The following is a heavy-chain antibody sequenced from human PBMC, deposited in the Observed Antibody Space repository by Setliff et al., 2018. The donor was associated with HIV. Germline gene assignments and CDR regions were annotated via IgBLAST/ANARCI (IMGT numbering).Heavy chain of an antibody. CDR2: IYYSGST. CDR3: ARDKWELLTSFYYYYGMDV. CDR1: GDFFSSDYY. Sequence: SETLSLTCTVSGDFFSSDYYWGWIRQSPGKGLEWIGSIYYSGSTNYNPSLKSRVTISVDTSKNQFSLKLSSVTAADTAVYYCARDKWELLTSFYYYYGMDVWGQGTTVTVSS. V-gene: IGHV4-38-2*02. J-gene: IGHJ6*02. D-gene: IGHD1-26*01.